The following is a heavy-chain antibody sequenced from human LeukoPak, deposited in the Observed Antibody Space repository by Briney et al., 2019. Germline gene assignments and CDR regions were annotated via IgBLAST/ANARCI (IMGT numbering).Heavy chain of an antibody. CDR2: IYYSGST. CDR3: ARARSITIFGVVIPRGDYMDV. D-gene: IGHD3-3*01. V-gene: IGHV4-59*01. J-gene: IGHJ6*03. CDR1: GVSISSYY. Sequence: SETLSLTCTVSGVSISSYYWSWIRQPPGKGLEWIGYIYYSGSTNYNPSLKSRVTISVDTSKNQFSLKLSSVTAADTAVYYCARARSITIFGVVIPRGDYMDVWGKGTTVTVSS.